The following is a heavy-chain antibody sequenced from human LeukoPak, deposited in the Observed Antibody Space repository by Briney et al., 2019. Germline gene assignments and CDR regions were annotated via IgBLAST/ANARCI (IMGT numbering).Heavy chain of an antibody. J-gene: IGHJ4*02. CDR3: ARASSGYDFDY. CDR1: GFRFRDYW. V-gene: IGHV3-7*01. Sequence: GGSLRLSCAAPGFRFRDYWMDWLRQAPGMGLEWVASIKPDGSQRDYVDSVKGRFTISRDNAKNSLYLQMNSLRAEDTAVYYCARASSGYDFDYWGQGTLVTVSS. CDR2: IKPDGSQR. D-gene: IGHD5-12*01.